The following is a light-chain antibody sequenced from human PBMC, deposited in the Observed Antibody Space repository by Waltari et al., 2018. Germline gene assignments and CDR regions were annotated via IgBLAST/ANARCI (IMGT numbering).Light chain of an antibody. V-gene: IGKV1-39*01. CDR1: QSISHY. CDR2: GAS. J-gene: IGKJ1*01. CDR3: QQSYSSPWT. Sequence: DIQMTQSPSSLSASVGDRVTITCRASQSISHYLNWYQQKPQKAPKILMFGASSLQSGVPSRFSGSGSGTDFTLTINNLQPEDFATYYCQQSYSSPWTFGQGTRVEIK.